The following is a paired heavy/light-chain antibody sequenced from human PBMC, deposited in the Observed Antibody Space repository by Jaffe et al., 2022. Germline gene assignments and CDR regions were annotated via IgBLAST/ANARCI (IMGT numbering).Heavy chain of an antibody. Sequence: QVQLVQSGAEVKKPGASVKVSCKASGFTFIDYYLQWVRQAPGQGLEWMGIINPSDGSTSYAQKFQGRVTLIRDTSASTVYMELSSLKSEDTAVYYCARGYCSGSSCSPYYYLYHMDVWGKGTTVTVSS. CDR3: ARGYCSGSSCSPYYYLYHMDV. V-gene: IGHV1-46*01. CDR2: INPSDGST. D-gene: IGHD2-15*01. J-gene: IGHJ6*03. CDR1: GFTFIDYY.
Light chain of an antibody. CDR1: STNIALGYD. CDR2: GNN. V-gene: IGLV1-40*01. CDR3: QSYDSSLYGPVV. J-gene: IGLJ2*01. Sequence: QSVLAQPPSVSGAPGQRVTISCTGSSTNIALGYDVHWYQKLPGTAPKLLIYGNNNRPSGVPDRFSGSRSGTSASLAITGLQAEDEGDYYCQSYDSSLYGPVVFGGGTKLTVL.